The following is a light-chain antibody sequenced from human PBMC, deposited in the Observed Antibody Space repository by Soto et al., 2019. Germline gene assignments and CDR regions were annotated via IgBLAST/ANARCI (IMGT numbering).Light chain of an antibody. V-gene: IGKV3-20*01. CDR2: GAS. CDR3: QQRGSSSWT. CDR1: QSVSSSY. Sequence: ESVLTQSPGTLSLSPGEKATLSCRASQSVSSSYLAWYQQKPGQAPRLLIYGASSRATGIPDRFSGSGSGTDFTLTVSRLETEDFAVYYCQQRGSSSWTFGQGTKEEIK. J-gene: IGKJ1*01.